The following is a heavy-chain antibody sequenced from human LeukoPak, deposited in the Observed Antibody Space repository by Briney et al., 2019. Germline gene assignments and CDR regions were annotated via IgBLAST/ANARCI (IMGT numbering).Heavy chain of an antibody. CDR3: ARNVGY. D-gene: IGHD1-26*01. CDR1: GHTVSNNY. V-gene: IGHV3-53*01. J-gene: IGHJ4*02. Sequence: PGGSLRLSCAVSGHTVSNNYMSWVRQAPGKGLEWVSVIYSGGSTYYADSVKGRFTISRDNSKNTVYLQMNSLRDEDTAVYYCARNVGYWGQGTRVPVSS. CDR2: IYSGGST.